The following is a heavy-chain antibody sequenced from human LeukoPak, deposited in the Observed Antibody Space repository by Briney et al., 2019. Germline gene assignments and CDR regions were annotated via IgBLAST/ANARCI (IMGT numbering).Heavy chain of an antibody. D-gene: IGHD3-22*01. J-gene: IGHJ4*02. CDR3: ARFPPSYYYDSSGYPFDY. CDR1: GYTFTGYY. Sequence: GASVKVSCKASGYTFTGYYMHWVRQAPGQGLEWMGWINPNSGGTNYAQKFQGRVTMTRATSISTAYMELSRLRSDDTAVYYCARFPPSYYYDSSGYPFDYWGQGTLVTVSS. V-gene: IGHV1-2*02. CDR2: INPNSGGT.